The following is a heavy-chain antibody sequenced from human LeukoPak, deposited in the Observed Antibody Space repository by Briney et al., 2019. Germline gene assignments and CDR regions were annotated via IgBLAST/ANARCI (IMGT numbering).Heavy chain of an antibody. CDR2: IYYSGST. CDR3: ARGTRGYSYGPFDY. J-gene: IGHJ4*02. V-gene: IGHV4-59*01. CDR1: GGSISSDY. Sequence: PSETLSLTCTVSGGSISSDYWSWIRQPPGKGLEWIGYIYYSGSTNYNPSLKSRVTISVDTSKNQFSLKLSSVTAADTAVYYCARGTRGYSYGPFDYWGQGTPVTVSS. D-gene: IGHD5-18*01.